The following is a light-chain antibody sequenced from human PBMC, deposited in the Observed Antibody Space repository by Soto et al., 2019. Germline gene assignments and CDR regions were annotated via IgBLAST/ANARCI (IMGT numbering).Light chain of an antibody. CDR1: QSVSNK. J-gene: IGKJ4*01. CDR3: QQYNNWPGLT. Sequence: EIVMTQSPATLSVSPGEGVTLSCRASQSVSNKLAWYQQKPGQAPRLLISGASTRATGIPARFSGSGSGTEFTLTISSLQSEDFAFYYCQQYNNWPGLTFGGGTKVEIK. CDR2: GAS. V-gene: IGKV3-15*01.